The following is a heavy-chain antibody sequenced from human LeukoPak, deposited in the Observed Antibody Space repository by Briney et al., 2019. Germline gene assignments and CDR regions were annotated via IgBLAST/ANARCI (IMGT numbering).Heavy chain of an antibody. CDR2: INHSGST. D-gene: IGHD3-10*01. CDR1: GGSISSYR. V-gene: IGHV4-34*01. Sequence: PSETLSLTCTVSGGSISSYRSWIRQPPGKGLEWIGEINHSGSTNYNPSLKSRVTISVDTSKNQFSLKLSSVTAADTAVYYCAVGMVRGVIYYWGQGTLVTVSS. CDR3: AVGMVRGVIYY. J-gene: IGHJ4*02.